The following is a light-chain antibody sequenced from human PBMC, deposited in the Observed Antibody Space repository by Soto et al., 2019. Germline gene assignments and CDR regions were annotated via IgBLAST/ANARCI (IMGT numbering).Light chain of an antibody. CDR2: DAS. Sequence: DIQMTQSPSTLSASVGDRVTITCRASQSIRSWLAWYQQKPGKAPQLLIYDASNLESGVPSRFSGSGSGTEFPLTLSSMQPDDFATYYAQQYDSFSKTLGRGTKVELK. V-gene: IGKV1-5*01. CDR3: QQYDSFSKT. CDR1: QSIRSW. J-gene: IGKJ1*01.